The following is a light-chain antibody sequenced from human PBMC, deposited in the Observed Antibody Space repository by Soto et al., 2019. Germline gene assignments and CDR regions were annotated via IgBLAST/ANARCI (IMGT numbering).Light chain of an antibody. J-gene: IGLJ2*01. CDR2: KDS. V-gene: IGLV3-25*03. Sequence: SYELTQPPSVSVSPGQTARIPCSGDALPKQYAYWYQQKPGQAPVLVIYKDSERPSGIPERFSGSSSGTTVTLPISGVQAEDEADDYCHSAYSSGTYLVFGGGTKLTVL. CDR3: HSAYSSGTYLV. CDR1: ALPKQY.